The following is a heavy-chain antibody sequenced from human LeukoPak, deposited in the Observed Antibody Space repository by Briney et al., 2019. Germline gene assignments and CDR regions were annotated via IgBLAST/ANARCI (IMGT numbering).Heavy chain of an antibody. V-gene: IGHV1-69*05. Sequence: ASVTVSCKASGGTFSSYAISWVRQAPGQGLEWMGGIIPIFGTANYAQKFQGRVTITTDESTSTAYMELSSLRSEDTAVYYCARGGYGDAFDIWGQGTMVTVSS. CDR1: GGTFSSYA. D-gene: IGHD1-1*01. CDR2: IIPIFGTA. CDR3: ARGGYGDAFDI. J-gene: IGHJ3*02.